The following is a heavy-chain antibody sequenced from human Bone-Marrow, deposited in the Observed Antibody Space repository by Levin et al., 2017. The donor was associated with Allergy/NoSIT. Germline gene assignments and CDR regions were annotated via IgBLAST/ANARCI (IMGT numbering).Heavy chain of an antibody. J-gene: IGHJ4*02. D-gene: IGHD3-10*01. CDR1: GGSISSYY. CDR3: ARHTVCRGSGSYGSDY. Sequence: PSETLSLTCTVSGGSISSYYWSWIRQPPGKGLEWIGYIYYSGSTNYNPSLKSRVTISVDTSKNQFSLKLSSVTAADTAVYYCARHTVCRGSGSYGSDYWGQGTLVTVSS. V-gene: IGHV4-59*08. CDR2: IYYSGST.